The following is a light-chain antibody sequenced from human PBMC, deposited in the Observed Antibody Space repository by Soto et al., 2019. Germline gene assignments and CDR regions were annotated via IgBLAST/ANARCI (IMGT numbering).Light chain of an antibody. J-gene: IGKJ4*01. V-gene: IGKV3-20*01. CDR1: QTVRNNY. CDR3: HQFSSYTLI. Sequence: EYVLTQSPGTLSLSPGERATLSCRASQTVRNNYLAWYQQKPGQAPRLLIYDASSRATGIPDRFSGGGSGTDFTLSIRALEPEEFAVYFCHQFSSYTLIFGGGTK. CDR2: DAS.